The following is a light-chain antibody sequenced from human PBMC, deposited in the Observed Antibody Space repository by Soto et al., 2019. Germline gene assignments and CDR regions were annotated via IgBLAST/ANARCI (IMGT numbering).Light chain of an antibody. CDR2: DVT. Sequence: QSALTQPRSVSGSPGQSVTISCTGTSSDVGGHNYVSWYQHHPGKAPKLTIYDVTKRPSGVPDRFSGSKSGNTASLTISGLQADDEADYYCYPYAGSYVNVFGTGTKVTVL. CDR1: SSDVGGHNY. J-gene: IGLJ1*01. CDR3: YPYAGSYVNV. V-gene: IGLV2-11*01.